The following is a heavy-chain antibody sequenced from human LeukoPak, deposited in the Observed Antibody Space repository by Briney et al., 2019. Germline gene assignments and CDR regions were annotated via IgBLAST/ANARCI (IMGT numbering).Heavy chain of an antibody. V-gene: IGHV3-23*01. J-gene: IGHJ4*02. CDR3: AKDRVPLYYFDY. Sequence: GSLRLSCAASGFTFSSYAMSWVRQAPGKGLEWVSAISGSGGSTYYADSVKGRFTISRDNSKNALYLQMNSLRVEDTAVYYCAKDRVPLYYFDYWGQGTLVTVSS. CDR1: GFTFSSYA. D-gene: IGHD3-10*01. CDR2: ISGSGGST.